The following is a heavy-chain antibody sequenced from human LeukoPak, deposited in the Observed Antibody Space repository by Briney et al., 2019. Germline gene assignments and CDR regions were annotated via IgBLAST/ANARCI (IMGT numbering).Heavy chain of an antibody. CDR1: GFNVSNNY. CDR2: IYSGGST. J-gene: IGHJ4*02. D-gene: IGHD4-17*01. V-gene: IGHV3-66*01. CDR3: ARDDFGDYVLY. Sequence: GGSLRLSCVASGFNVSNNYMSWVRQAPVKGLEWVSVIYSGGSTNYADSAKGRFIISRDNSKSTLFLQMNSLRAEDTAVYYCARDDFGDYVLYWGQGTLVTVSS.